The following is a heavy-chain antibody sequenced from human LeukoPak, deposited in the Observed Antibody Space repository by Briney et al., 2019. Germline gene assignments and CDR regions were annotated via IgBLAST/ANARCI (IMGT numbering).Heavy chain of an antibody. CDR3: ARERDASDAFDI. D-gene: IGHD5-24*01. CDR1: GFPFSSYW. Sequence: GGSLRLSCAASGFPFSSYWMSGVRQTLGKGLEWVANIKEDGSEKYYVDSVKGRFTISRDNAKNSLYLQMNSLRAEDTAVYYCARERDASDAFDIWGQGTMVTVSS. CDR2: IKEDGSEK. J-gene: IGHJ3*02. V-gene: IGHV3-7*01.